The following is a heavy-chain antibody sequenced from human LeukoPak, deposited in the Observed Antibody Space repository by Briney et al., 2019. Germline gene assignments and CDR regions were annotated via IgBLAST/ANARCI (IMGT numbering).Heavy chain of an antibody. CDR2: ISSSSSYI. D-gene: IGHD6-19*01. CDR1: GFTFSSYS. J-gene: IGHJ4*02. CDR3: ARGGDSSGWPYFDY. V-gene: IGHV3-21*01. Sequence: PGGSLRLSCAASGFTFSSYSMNWVRQAPGKGLEWVSSISSSSSYIYYADSVKGRFTISRDNAKNSLYLQMNSLRAEDTAVYYCARGGDSSGWPYFDYWGQGTLVTVSS.